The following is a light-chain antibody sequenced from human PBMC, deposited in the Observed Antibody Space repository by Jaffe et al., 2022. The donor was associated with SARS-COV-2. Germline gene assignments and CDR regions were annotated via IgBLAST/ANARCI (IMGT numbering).Light chain of an antibody. J-gene: IGLJ2*01. CDR1: SSDVGGYHY. CDR3: SSYGGNYTLK. Sequence: QSALTQPRSVSGSPGQSVTISCTGTSSDVGGYHYVSWYQQHPGKAPKFIIYDVSKRFSGVPDRFSGSKSGNTASLTISGLQAEDEADYYCSSYGGNYTLKFGAGTKLTVL. CDR2: DVS. V-gene: IGLV2-11*01.